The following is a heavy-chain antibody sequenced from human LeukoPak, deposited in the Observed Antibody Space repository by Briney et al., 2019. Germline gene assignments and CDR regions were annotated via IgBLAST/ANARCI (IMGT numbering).Heavy chain of an antibody. CDR3: AKDGAYYYDSSGYTSWAFDI. CDR2: ISYDGSNK. J-gene: IGHJ3*02. D-gene: IGHD3-22*01. V-gene: IGHV3-30*18. CDR1: GFTFSSYG. Sequence: GGSLRLSCAASGFTFSSYGMHWVRQAPGKGLEWVAVISYDGSNKYYADSVKGRFTISRDNSKNTLYLQMNSLRAEDTAVYYCAKDGAYYYDSSGYTSWAFDIWGQGTMVTVSS.